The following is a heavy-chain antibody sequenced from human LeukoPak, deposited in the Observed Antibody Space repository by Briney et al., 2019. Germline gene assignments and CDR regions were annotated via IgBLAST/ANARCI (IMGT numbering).Heavy chain of an antibody. Sequence: SSVKVSCKASGGTFSSYAISWVRQAPGQGLEWMGRIILIFGTANYAQKFQGRVTITTDESTSTAYMELSSLRSEDTAVYYCARDRVWYSNYGDNYYFDYWGQGTLVTVSS. CDR2: IILIFGTA. CDR1: GGTFSSYA. J-gene: IGHJ4*02. CDR3: ARDRVWYSNYGDNYYFDY. D-gene: IGHD4-23*01. V-gene: IGHV1-69*05.